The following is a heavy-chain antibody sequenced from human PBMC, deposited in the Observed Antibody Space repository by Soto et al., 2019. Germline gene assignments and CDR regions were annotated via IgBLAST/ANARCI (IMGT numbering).Heavy chain of an antibody. CDR3: AKEKLAYCGGDCYHYDY. CDR2: ISGSGGST. V-gene: IGHV3-23*01. J-gene: IGHJ4*02. CDR1: GFTFSSYA. Sequence: GGSLRLSCAASGFTFSSYAMSWVRQAPGKGLEWVSAISGSGGSTYYADSVKGRLTISRDNSKNTLYLQMNSLRAEDTAVYYCAKEKLAYCGGDCYHYDYWGQGTLVTVSS. D-gene: IGHD2-21*02.